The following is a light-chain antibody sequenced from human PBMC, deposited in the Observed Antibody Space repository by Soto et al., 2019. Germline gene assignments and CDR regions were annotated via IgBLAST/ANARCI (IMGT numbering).Light chain of an antibody. V-gene: IGKV1-39*01. Sequence: IQMTQSPSSLSASVGDGITITCRASQSISSYVSWYQQKPGKAPKLLIYDASSLQTGVPSRFSGSGSGTDFSLTISSLQPEDFATYYCQQSYSTPPWTFGQGTKVDIK. J-gene: IGKJ1*01. CDR1: QSISSY. CDR3: QQSYSTPPWT. CDR2: DAS.